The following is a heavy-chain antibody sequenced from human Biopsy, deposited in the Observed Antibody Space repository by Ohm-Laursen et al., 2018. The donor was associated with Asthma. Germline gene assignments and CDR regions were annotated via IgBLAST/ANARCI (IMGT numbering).Heavy chain of an antibody. CDR3: ARTHERWTSIQDDALDI. CDR2: ISYDGGNK. J-gene: IGHJ3*02. Sequence: SLRLSCAASGFTFSIYDIHWVRQAPGKGLEWVAVISYDGGNKFYGDSVKGRYTLSRDNSRNTLYLQMNSLRVEDTAIYYCARTHERWTSIQDDALDIWGQGTMVIVSS. V-gene: IGHV3-30*03. CDR1: GFTFSIYD. D-gene: IGHD4-23*01.